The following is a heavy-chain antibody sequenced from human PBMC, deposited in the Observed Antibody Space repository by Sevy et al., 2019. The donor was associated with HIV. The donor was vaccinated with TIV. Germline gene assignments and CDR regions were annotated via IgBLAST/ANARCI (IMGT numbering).Heavy chain of an antibody. V-gene: IGHV3-30-3*01. CDR1: GFTFSSYA. D-gene: IGHD6-13*01. Sequence: GESLKISCAASGFTFSSYAMHWVRQAPGKGLEWVAVISYDGSNKYYADSVKGRFTISRDNSKNTLYLQMNSLRAEDTAGYYCAGSSSWFDYFDYWGQGTLVTVSS. CDR3: AGSSSWFDYFDY. J-gene: IGHJ4*02. CDR2: ISYDGSNK.